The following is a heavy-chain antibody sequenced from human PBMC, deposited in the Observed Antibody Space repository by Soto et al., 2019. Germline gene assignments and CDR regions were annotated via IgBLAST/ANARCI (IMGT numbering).Heavy chain of an antibody. V-gene: IGHV1-3*05. CDR3: XXXXXXXVADY. J-gene: IGHJ4*02. CDR1: GYTFTSYA. D-gene: IGHD5-12*01. Sequence: QVQLVQSGAEEKKPGASVKVSCKASGYTFTSYAMHGVRQAPGQRLEWMGWINAGNGNTKYSQKFQGRVTITRDTXXXXXXXXXXXXXXXXXXXXXXXXXXXXXVADYWGQGTLVTVSS. CDR2: INAGNGNT.